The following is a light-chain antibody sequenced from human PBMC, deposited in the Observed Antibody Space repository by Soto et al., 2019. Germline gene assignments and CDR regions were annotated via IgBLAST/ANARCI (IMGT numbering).Light chain of an antibody. CDR1: QTISSW. CDR2: KTS. Sequence: DIQMTQSPSTLSASVGDGVTIACRASQTISSWVAWYQQKPGKAPRLLIYKTSSLESGVPSRFSGSGSGTDFTLTISSLQPEDFATYYCQQSYSTPRTFGGGTKVDIK. CDR3: QQSYSTPRT. V-gene: IGKV1-5*03. J-gene: IGKJ4*01.